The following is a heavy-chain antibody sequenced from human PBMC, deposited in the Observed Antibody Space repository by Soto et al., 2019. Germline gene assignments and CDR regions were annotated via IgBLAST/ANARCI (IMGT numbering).Heavy chain of an antibody. J-gene: IGHJ5*02. CDR1: GGSISSGDYY. V-gene: IGHV4-30-4*01. CDR2: MFYVGAT. Sequence: SETLSLTCSVSGGSISSGDYYWSWIRQPPGKGLEWIGYMFYVGATYYNPSLKSRVTISVDTSKNQFSLKLSSVTAADTAVYHCARVARLCSSPYCRGRNWFDPWAQGTLVT. CDR3: ARVARLCSSPYCRGRNWFDP. D-gene: IGHD2-2*01.